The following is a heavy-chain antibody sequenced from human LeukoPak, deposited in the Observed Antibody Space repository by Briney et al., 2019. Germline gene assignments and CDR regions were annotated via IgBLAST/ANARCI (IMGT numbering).Heavy chain of an antibody. CDR1: GDSISTSSYY. CDR3: ASSDSDPYYFDY. J-gene: IGHJ4*02. D-gene: IGHD3/OR15-3a*01. Sequence: SETLSLTCTVSGDSISTSSYYCGWIRQPPGKELEWIGTLNYGGSTYYNPSLKSRVTISVDTSKNQFSLKLSSVTAADTAVYYCASSDSDPYYFDYWGQGTLVSVSS. V-gene: IGHV4-39*07. CDR2: LNYGGST.